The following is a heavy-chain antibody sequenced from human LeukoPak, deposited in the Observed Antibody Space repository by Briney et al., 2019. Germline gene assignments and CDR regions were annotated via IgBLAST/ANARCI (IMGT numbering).Heavy chain of an antibody. J-gene: IGHJ4*02. CDR2: ISYDGSNK. Sequence: GGSLRLSCAASGFTFSSYAMHWVRQAPGKGLEWVAVISYDGSNKYYADSVKGRFTISRDNSKNTLYLQMNSLRAEDTAVYYCARDFGRGDYWGRGTLVTVSS. CDR1: GFTFSSYA. V-gene: IGHV3-30*04. CDR3: ARDFGRGDY. D-gene: IGHD3-16*01.